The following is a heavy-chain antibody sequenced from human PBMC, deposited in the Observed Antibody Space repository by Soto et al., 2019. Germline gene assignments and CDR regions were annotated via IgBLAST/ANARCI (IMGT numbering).Heavy chain of an antibody. Sequence: QVQLQQWGAGLLEPSETLSLTCAVYGGSFSGYYWSWIRQPPGKGLEWIGEINHSGSTNYNPSPKVRVTISVDTSKNQFSLKLSSVTAADTAVYYCARGARGGYYDYWGEGTLVTVSS. CDR2: INHSGST. J-gene: IGHJ4*02. V-gene: IGHV4-34*01. CDR3: ARGARGGYYDY. CDR1: GGSFSGYY. D-gene: IGHD3-16*01.